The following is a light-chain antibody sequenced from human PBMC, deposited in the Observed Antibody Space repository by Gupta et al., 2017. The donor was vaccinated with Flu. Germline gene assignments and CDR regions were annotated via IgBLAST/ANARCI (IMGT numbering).Light chain of an antibody. Sequence: PSTLSASVGDRVTITCRASQSISSWLAWYQQKPGKAPKLLIYKASSLESGVPSRFSGSGSGTEFTLTISSLQPDDFATYSCQQYTSYPWTFGQGTKVEIK. J-gene: IGKJ1*01. CDR1: QSISSW. CDR3: QQYTSYPWT. CDR2: KAS. V-gene: IGKV1-5*03.